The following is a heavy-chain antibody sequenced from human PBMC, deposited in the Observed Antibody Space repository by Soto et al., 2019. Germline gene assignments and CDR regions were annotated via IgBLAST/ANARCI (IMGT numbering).Heavy chain of an antibody. CDR3: ARVYPVLSSDYYYGMDV. D-gene: IGHD3-16*02. V-gene: IGHV1-3*01. J-gene: IGHJ6*02. Sequence: GASVKVSCKASGYTFTSYAMHWVRQAPGQRLEWMGWINAGNGNTKYSQKFQGRVTITRDTSASTAYMELSSLRSEDTAVYYCARVYPVLSSDYYYGMDVWGQGTTVTVS. CDR1: GYTFTSYA. CDR2: INAGNGNT.